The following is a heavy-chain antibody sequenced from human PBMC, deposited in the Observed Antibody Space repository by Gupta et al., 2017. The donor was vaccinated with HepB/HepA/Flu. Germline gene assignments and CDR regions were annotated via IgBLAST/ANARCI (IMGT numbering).Heavy chain of an antibody. Sequence: QVQLQQWGAGLLKPSESLSLTCAVYGGVFSDYYWSWIRQPPGKGLEWIGEINHSGSTNYNPSLKSRLTISVETSKNQFSLKLSSVTAADTAVYYCASRGYSNYNYYYFEVWDKGTTVTVSS. V-gene: IGHV4-34*01. CDR2: INHSGST. CDR3: ASRGYSNYNYYYFEV. D-gene: IGHD4-11*01. CDR1: GGVFSDYY. J-gene: IGHJ6*03.